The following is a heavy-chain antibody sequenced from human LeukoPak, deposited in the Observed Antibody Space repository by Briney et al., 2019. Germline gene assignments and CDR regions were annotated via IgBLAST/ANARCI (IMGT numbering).Heavy chain of an antibody. D-gene: IGHD1-26*01. Sequence: GGSLRLSCAASGFTFSSYWMHWVRQAPGKGLVWVSRINSDGSSTSYADSVKGRFTISRDNAKNSLYLQMNSLRAEDTAVYYCARAGLVGALDYWGQGTLVTVSS. V-gene: IGHV3-74*01. CDR3: ARAGLVGALDY. CDR1: GFTFSSYW. CDR2: INSDGSST. J-gene: IGHJ4*02.